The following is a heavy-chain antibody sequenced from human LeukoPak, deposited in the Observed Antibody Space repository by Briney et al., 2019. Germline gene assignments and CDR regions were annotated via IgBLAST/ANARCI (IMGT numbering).Heavy chain of an antibody. CDR1: GGSISSYY. D-gene: IGHD3-3*01. CDR3: ARDPGAYYDFWSGYFPNYFDY. V-gene: IGHV4-59*01. CDR2: IYYSGST. J-gene: IGHJ4*02. Sequence: PSETLSLTCTVPGGSISSYYWSWIRQPPGKGLEWIGYIYYSGSTNYNPSLKSRVTISVDTSKNQFSLKLSSVTAADTAVYYCARDPGAYYDFWSGYFPNYFDYWGQGTLVTVSS.